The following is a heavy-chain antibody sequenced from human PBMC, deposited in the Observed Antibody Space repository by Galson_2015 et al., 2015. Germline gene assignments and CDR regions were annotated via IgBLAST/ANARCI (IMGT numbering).Heavy chain of an antibody. CDR1: GFIFNKYW. J-gene: IGHJ3*02. CDR2: IKQDGSEK. V-gene: IGHV3-7*05. Sequence: SLRLSCAASGFIFNKYWMSWVRQAPGKGLEWVANIKQDGSEKYYVDSVKGRFTISRDNANIALYLQMNNLRSEDTAVYYCARDSAGYDIWGQGTMVTVSS. D-gene: IGHD5-12*01. CDR3: ARDSAGYDI.